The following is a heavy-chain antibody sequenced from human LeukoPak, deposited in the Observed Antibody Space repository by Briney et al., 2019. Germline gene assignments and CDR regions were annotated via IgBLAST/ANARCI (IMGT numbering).Heavy chain of an antibody. D-gene: IGHD3-22*01. CDR2: IKQDGSEK. CDR3: ARDGGRDSSGYYPFYYFDY. J-gene: IGHJ4*02. CDR1: GFTFSSYW. V-gene: IGHV3-7*01. Sequence: GGSLRLSCAASGFTFSSYWMSWVRQAPGKGLEWVANIKQDGSEKYYVDSVKGRFTISRDNAKNSLYLQMNSLRAEDTAVYYCARDGGRDSSGYYPFYYFDYWGQGTLVTVSS.